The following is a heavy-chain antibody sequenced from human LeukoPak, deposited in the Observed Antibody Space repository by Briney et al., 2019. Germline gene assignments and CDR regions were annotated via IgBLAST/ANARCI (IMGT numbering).Heavy chain of an antibody. CDR1: GGSIINSNW. V-gene: IGHV3-15*04. D-gene: IGHD1-7*01. CDR3: TTDEDWNYARKDV. J-gene: IGHJ6*02. Sequence: ETLSLTCAVSGGSIINSNWWSWVRQVPGKGLEWVGQTVSEIGGGTTDYATPVEGRFTISRDDSKSTLYLQMNSLKIEDTAVYYCTTDEDWNYARKDVWAKGPRSSSP. CDR2: TVSEIGGGTT.